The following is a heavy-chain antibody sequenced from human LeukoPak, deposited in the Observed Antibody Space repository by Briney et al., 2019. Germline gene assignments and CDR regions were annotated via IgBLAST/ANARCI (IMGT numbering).Heavy chain of an antibody. CDR2: ISAYNGNT. CDR3: AREVGGCTNGVCYTPFSYYYYYGMDV. D-gene: IGHD2-8*01. J-gene: IGHJ6*02. CDR1: GYTFTSYG. Sequence: GASVKVSCKASGYTFTSYGISWVRQAPGQGLEWMGWISAYNGNTNYAQKLQGRVTMTTDTSTSTAYMELRSLRSGDTAVYYCAREVGGCTNGVCYTPFSYYYYYGMDVWGQGTTVTVSS. V-gene: IGHV1-18*01.